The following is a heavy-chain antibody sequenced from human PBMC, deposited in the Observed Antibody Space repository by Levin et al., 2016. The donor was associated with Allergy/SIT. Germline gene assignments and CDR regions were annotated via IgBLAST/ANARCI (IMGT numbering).Heavy chain of an antibody. CDR3: ARRVSMGQSSSSSGEHWLDP. V-gene: IGHV4-59*08. D-gene: IGHD6-13*01. CDR2: IYYSGST. J-gene: IGHJ5*02. Sequence: SETLSLTCVVSGGSISSYYWSWIRQPPGKGLEWIGHIYYSGSTNYNPSLKSRVTISVDTSKNQFSLKLNSVTAADTAVYYCARRVSMGQSSSSSGEHWLDPWGQGILVTVSS. CDR1: GGSISSYY.